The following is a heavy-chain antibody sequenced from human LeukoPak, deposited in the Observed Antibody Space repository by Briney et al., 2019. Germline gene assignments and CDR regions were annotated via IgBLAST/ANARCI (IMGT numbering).Heavy chain of an antibody. Sequence: SSETLSLTCTVSGGSISSSSYYWGWIRQPPGKGLEWIGSIYYSGSTYYNPSLKSRVTIFVDTSKNQFSLKLSSVTAADTAAYYCARRRMVRGVMNYYYYMDVWGKGTTVTVSS. CDR2: IYYSGST. CDR3: ARRRMVRGVMNYYYYMDV. CDR1: GGSISSSSYY. J-gene: IGHJ6*03. V-gene: IGHV4-39*01. D-gene: IGHD3-10*01.